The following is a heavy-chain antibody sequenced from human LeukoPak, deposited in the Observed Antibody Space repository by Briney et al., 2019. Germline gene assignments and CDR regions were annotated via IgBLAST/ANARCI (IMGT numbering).Heavy chain of an antibody. J-gene: IGHJ4*02. V-gene: IGHV1-2*02. D-gene: IGHD3-22*01. CDR2: IKPNSGGT. CDR3: ARSLGYYDTSGYYYFDY. Sequence: ASVKVSCKASGYSFADYYMHWVRQAPGQGLEWMGWIKPNSGGTRSAQKFQGRVTMTRDTSISTAYMELSRLRSDDTAVYYCARSLGYYDTSGYYYFDYWGQGTLVTVSS. CDR1: GYSFADYY.